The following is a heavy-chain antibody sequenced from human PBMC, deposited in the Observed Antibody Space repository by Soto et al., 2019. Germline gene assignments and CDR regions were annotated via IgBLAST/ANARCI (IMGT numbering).Heavy chain of an antibody. CDR2: VHYSGNT. CDR3: ARQDRVVAEGRWFDP. CDR1: GYSISSGYH. Sequence: SETLSLTCTVSGYSISSGYHWAWIRQPPGKGLEWLGSVHYSGNTYYNPSLKSRLTISVDKSKNQFSLNLSSVTAADTAVYYCARQDRVVAEGRWFDPWGQGTLVTV. D-gene: IGHD2-15*01. V-gene: IGHV4-38-2*02. J-gene: IGHJ5*02.